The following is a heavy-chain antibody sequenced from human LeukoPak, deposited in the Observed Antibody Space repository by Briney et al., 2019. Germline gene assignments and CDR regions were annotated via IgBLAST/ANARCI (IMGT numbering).Heavy chain of an antibody. CDR2: INHSGST. CDR1: GGSFSGYY. CDR3: ARGRYYDFWSGYYTGGYFDY. Sequence: SETLSLTCAVYGGSFSGYYWSWIRQPPGKGLEWIGEINHSGSTNYNPSLKSRVTISVDTSKNQFSLKLSSVTAADTAVYYCARGRYYDFWSGYYTGGYFDYWGRGTLVTVSS. D-gene: IGHD3-3*01. V-gene: IGHV4-34*01. J-gene: IGHJ4*02.